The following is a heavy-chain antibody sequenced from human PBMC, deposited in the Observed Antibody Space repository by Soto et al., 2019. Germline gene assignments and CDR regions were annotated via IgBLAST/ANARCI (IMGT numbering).Heavy chain of an antibody. Sequence: SVKVSCKASGGTFSSYAISWVRQAPGQGLEWMGGIIPIFGTANYAQKFQGRVTITADESTSTAYMELSSLRSEDKAVYYCARTTYYAPRNYYYGMDVWGQGTTVTVSS. CDR1: GGTFSSYA. CDR3: ARTTYYAPRNYYYGMDV. D-gene: IGHD3-10*01. V-gene: IGHV1-69*13. J-gene: IGHJ6*02. CDR2: IIPIFGTA.